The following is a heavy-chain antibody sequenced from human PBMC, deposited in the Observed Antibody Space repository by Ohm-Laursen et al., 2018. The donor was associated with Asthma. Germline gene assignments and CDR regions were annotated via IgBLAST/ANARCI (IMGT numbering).Heavy chain of an antibody. Sequence: GSLRLSCAASGFSFNTYSMNWVRQAPGKGLEWVAAIRSSGSRLLYADSVRGRFTISRDNAKNSVSLQMNSLRAEDTAVYYCVRSVDDGGNSGDYWGQGTLVTVSS. J-gene: IGHJ4*02. CDR3: VRSVDDGGNSGDY. CDR2: IRSSGSRL. CDR1: GFSFNTYS. V-gene: IGHV3-21*01. D-gene: IGHD4-23*01.